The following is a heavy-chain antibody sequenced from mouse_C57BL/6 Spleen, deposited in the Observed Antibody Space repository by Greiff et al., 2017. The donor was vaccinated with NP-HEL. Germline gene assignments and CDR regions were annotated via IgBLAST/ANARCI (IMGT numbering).Heavy chain of an antibody. CDR3: ARGRGYDYDWYFDV. D-gene: IGHD2-4*01. V-gene: IGHV5-16*01. CDR2: LNYDGSST. Sequence: EVQLVESEGGLVQPGSSMKLSCTASGFTFSDYYMAWVRQVPEKGLEWVSNLNYDGSSTYYLDSLKSRFIISRDNAKNILYLQMSRLKSEDTATYYCARGRGYDYDWYFDVWGTGTTVTVSS. CDR1: GFTFSDYY. J-gene: IGHJ1*03.